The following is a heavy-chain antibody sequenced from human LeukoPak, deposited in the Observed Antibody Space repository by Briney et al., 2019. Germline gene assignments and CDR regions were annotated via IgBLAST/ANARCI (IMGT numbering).Heavy chain of an antibody. CDR1: GFTFDDYG. D-gene: IGHD6-13*01. J-gene: IGHJ4*02. V-gene: IGHV3-20*04. Sequence: PGGSLRLSCAASGFTFDDYGMSWVRQAPGKALEWVSGINWNGGSTGYADSVKGRFTISRDNAKNSLYLQMDSLRAEDTALYYCARDQSAGYSSNDFDYWGQGTLVTVSS. CDR3: ARDQSAGYSSNDFDY. CDR2: INWNGGST.